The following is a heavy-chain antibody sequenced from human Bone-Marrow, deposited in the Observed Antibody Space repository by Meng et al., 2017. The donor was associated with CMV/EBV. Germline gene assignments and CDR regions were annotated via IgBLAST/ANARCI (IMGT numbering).Heavy chain of an antibody. D-gene: IGHD3-22*01. CDR2: IYYSGRT. Sequence: SETLSLTCTVSGGSISGSTHSWDWIRQPPGKGLEWIGSIYYSGRTDYNPSLKSRVTISVDTSKNQFSLKLSSVTAADTAVYYCARVPWYYDSSGYYFGAVDVWGQGTMVTVSS. CDR3: ARVPWYYDSSGYYFGAVDV. V-gene: IGHV4-39*07. CDR1: GGSISGSTHS. J-gene: IGHJ3*01.